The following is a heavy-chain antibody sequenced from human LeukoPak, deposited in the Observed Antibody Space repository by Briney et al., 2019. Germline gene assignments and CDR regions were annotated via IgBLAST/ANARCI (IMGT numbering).Heavy chain of an antibody. CDR1: GFTVSTKY. D-gene: IGHD3-10*01. J-gene: IGHJ2*01. CDR3: ARVGDHFHWYLAL. Sequence: GGSLRLSCAASGFTVSTKYMNWVRQAPGKGLEWVSILYSGSDTYYANSVKGRFAISRDSSKNILFLQMNDLRAEDTAVYYCARVGDHFHWYLALWGRGTLVTVSS. CDR2: LYSGSDT. V-gene: IGHV3-53*01.